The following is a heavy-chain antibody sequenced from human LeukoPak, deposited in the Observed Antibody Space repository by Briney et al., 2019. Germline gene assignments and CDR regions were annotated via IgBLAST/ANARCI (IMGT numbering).Heavy chain of an antibody. D-gene: IGHD4-17*01. V-gene: IGHV3-74*01. CDR3: ARSDYGDNY. CDR2: INSDGSNK. CDR1: GFTFSNYW. J-gene: IGHJ4*02. Sequence: GGSRRLSCAASGFTFSNYWMHWVRQAPGKGLEWVSRINSDGSNKTYADSVKGRFTISRDNAKNTLYLQMSSLRVGDTAVYYCARSDYGDNYWGQGILVTVSS.